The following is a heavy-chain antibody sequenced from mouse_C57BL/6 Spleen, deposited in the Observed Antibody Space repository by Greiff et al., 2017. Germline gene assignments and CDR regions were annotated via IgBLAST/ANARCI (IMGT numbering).Heavy chain of an antibody. Sequence: QVQLKQSGTELVKPGASVKLSCKASGYTFTSYWMHWVKQRPGQGLEWIGNINPSNGGTNYNEKFKSKATLTVDKSSSTAYMQLSSLTSDDSSVYYCARGGDCYREHWYFDVWGTGTTVTVSS. CDR2: INPSNGGT. CDR3: ARGGDCYREHWYFDV. J-gene: IGHJ1*03. CDR1: GYTFTSYW. D-gene: IGHD2-3*01. V-gene: IGHV1-53*01.